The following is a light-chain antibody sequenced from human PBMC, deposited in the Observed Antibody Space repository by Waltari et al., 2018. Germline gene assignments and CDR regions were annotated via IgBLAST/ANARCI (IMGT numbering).Light chain of an antibody. V-gene: IGLV3-25*03. Sequence: SYELTQPPSVSVSPGLTARLTCFGDTLPKHYAYWYQQKPGQAPVLVIYKDSERHSGSPERFYGSSSGTTVTLTISGGQAEDEADYYCQSADNSGTYVLFGGGTKVTVL. CDR1: TLPKHY. CDR2: KDS. J-gene: IGLJ3*02. CDR3: QSADNSGTYVL.